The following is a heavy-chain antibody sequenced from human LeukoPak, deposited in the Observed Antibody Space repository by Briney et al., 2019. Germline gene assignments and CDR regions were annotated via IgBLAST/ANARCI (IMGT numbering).Heavy chain of an antibody. V-gene: IGHV1-2*02. Sequence: GASVKVSCKASGYTFTSYYMHWVRQAPGQGLEWMGWINPNSGGTNYAQKFQGRVTMTRDTSISTAYMELSRLRSDDTAVYYCARVSPDRAYFDYWGQGTLVTVSS. J-gene: IGHJ4*02. CDR2: INPNSGGT. CDR1: GYTFTSYY. CDR3: ARVSPDRAYFDY.